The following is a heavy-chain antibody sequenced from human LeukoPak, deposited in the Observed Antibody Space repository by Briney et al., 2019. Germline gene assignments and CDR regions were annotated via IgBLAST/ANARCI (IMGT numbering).Heavy chain of an antibody. CDR1: GFTFSSYS. Sequence: GGSLRLSCAASGFTFSSYSMNWVRQAPGKGLEWVSSISSSGSYIYYADSVKGRFTISRDNAKNSLYLQMNSLRAEDTAVYYCARDDWNDRDFDYWGQGTLVTVSS. D-gene: IGHD1-1*01. V-gene: IGHV3-21*01. J-gene: IGHJ4*02. CDR2: ISSSGSYI. CDR3: ARDDWNDRDFDY.